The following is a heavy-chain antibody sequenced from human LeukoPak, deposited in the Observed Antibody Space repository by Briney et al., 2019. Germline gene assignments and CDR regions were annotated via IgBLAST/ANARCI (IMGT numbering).Heavy chain of an antibody. V-gene: IGHV1-8*01. CDR3: ARRTGTPLLFDL. D-gene: IGHD1-1*01. CDR1: GYTFTSFD. Sequence: ASVKVSCKAPGYTFTSFDINWVRQATGQGLEWMGWMNPNSGNTGYAQKFQGRVTMTRNTSISTAYMELSSLRSEDTAIYYCARRTGTPLLFDLWGRGTLVTVSS. J-gene: IGHJ2*01. CDR2: MNPNSGNT.